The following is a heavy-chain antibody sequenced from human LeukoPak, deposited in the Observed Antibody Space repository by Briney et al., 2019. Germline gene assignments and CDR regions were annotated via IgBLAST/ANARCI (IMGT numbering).Heavy chain of an antibody. V-gene: IGHV5-51*01. Sequence: GESLKISCKGSGYSFTSYWIGWVRQMPGKGLEWMGIIYPGDSDTRYSPSFQGQVTISADKSISTAYLQWSSLKASDTAMYYCARGAFGSGWIYYFDYWGQGTLVTVSS. CDR1: GYSFTSYW. CDR3: ARGAFGSGWIYYFDY. D-gene: IGHD6-19*01. CDR2: IYPGDSDT. J-gene: IGHJ4*02.